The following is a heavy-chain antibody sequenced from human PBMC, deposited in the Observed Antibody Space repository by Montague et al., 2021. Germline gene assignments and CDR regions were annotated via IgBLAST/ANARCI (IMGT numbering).Heavy chain of an antibody. CDR2: MFYGGAT. CDR1: SGSIFHAH. J-gene: IGHJ5*02. D-gene: IGHD3-10*01. Sequence: SETLSLTCTVSSGSIFHAHWSWVRQPPGKGLEWLGSMFYGGATSXSPSLKSRVTMSIDTSTNQFSLKLSFVTAADTAVYYCAKQDYFVSGTSYKGFDPWGQGILVTVSS. CDR3: AKQDYFVSGTSYKGFDP. V-gene: IGHV4-59*08.